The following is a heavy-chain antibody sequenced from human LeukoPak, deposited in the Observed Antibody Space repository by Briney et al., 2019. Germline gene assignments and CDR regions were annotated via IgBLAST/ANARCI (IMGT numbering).Heavy chain of an antibody. Sequence: SETLSLTCTVSGGSISNYYWSWIRQPPGKGLEWIGYIYYSRSTKYNPSLKSGVTITADTSKKQFSLKLSSVTAADTAVYYCARDMSSSFNWFDHWGQGTLVTVSS. CDR2: IYYSRST. CDR3: ARDMSSSFNWFDH. V-gene: IGHV4-59*01. CDR1: GGSISNYY. D-gene: IGHD6-13*01. J-gene: IGHJ5*02.